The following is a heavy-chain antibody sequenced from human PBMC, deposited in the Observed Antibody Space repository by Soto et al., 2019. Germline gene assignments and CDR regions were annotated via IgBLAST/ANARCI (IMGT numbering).Heavy chain of an antibody. CDR3: ARGLYDSGSFYFDF. CDR2: LYSGGTT. J-gene: IGHJ4*02. CDR1: GFNFIRKY. V-gene: IGHV3-53*01. Sequence: VQLVESGGGLIQPGGSLRLSCAASGFNFIRKYMIWVRQAPGKGLEWVSILYSGGTTYYADSVKGRFTISRDTSENTLYLQMNSLRAEYTAVYYCARGLYDSGSFYFDFWGQGTLVTVSS. D-gene: IGHD3-10*01.